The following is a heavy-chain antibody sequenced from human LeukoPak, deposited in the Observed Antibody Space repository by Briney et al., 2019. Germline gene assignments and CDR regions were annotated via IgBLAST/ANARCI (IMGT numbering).Heavy chain of an antibody. Sequence: GGSLRLSCAASGFTFSSYWMSWVRQAPGKGLEWVANIKQDESEKYYVDSVKGRFTIFRDNAKNSLFLQMSSLRAEDTAVYYCARDQVGIADYWGQGTLVTVSS. CDR2: IKQDESEK. V-gene: IGHV3-7*03. CDR3: ARDQVGIADY. D-gene: IGHD2-21*01. J-gene: IGHJ4*02. CDR1: GFTFSSYW.